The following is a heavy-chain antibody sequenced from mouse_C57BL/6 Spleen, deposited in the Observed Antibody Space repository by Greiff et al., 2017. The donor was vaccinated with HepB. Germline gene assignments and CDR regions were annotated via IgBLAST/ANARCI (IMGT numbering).Heavy chain of an antibody. CDR3: ARGEGRRYFDY. CDR2: INPSSGYT. CDR1: GYTFTSYT. D-gene: IGHD3-3*01. V-gene: IGHV1-4*01. Sequence: VKLVESGAELARPGASVKMSCKASGYTFTSYTMHWVKQRPGQGLEWIGYINPSSGYTKYNQKFKDKATLTADKSSSTAYMQLSSLTSEDSAVYYCARGEGRRYFDYWGQGTTLTVSS. J-gene: IGHJ2*01.